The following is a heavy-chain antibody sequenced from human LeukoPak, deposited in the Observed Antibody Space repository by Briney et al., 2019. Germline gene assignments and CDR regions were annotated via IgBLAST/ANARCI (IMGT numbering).Heavy chain of an antibody. CDR1: GFTFSSYG. CDR2: IWYDGSNK. V-gene: IGHV3-33*01. Sequence: GGSLRLSCAASGFTFSSYGMHWVRQAPGKGLEWVAVIWYDGSNKYYADSVKGRFTISRDNAKNSLYLQMNSLRAEDTAVYYCAREGLTVAFDIWGQGTMVTVSS. CDR3: AREGLTVAFDI. D-gene: IGHD4-17*01. J-gene: IGHJ3*02.